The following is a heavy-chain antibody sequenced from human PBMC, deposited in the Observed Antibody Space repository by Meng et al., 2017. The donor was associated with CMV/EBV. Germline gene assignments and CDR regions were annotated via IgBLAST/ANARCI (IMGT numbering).Heavy chain of an antibody. J-gene: IGHJ5*02. V-gene: IGHV1-8*01. CDR2: MNPNSGNT. CDR1: GYTFTSYD. Sequence: ASVTVSCKASGYTFTSYDINWVRQATGQGLEWMGWMNPNSGNTGYAQKFQGRVTMTRNTSISTAYMELSSLRSEDTAVYYCARGRLLKNWFDPWGQGTLVTVSS. CDR3: ARGRLLKNWFDP.